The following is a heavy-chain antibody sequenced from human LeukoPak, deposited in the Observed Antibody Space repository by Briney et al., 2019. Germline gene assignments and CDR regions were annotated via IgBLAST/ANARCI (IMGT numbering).Heavy chain of an antibody. CDR1: GFTFSRYA. Sequence: GGSLRLSCAASGFTFSRYAMNWVRQAPGKGLEWVSTISTSGSTHYADSVKGRFTISRDNSKNTLYLQMNSLRAEDTAVYYCAKVIMITFGGVIANDYWGQGTLVTVSS. J-gene: IGHJ4*02. CDR2: ISTSGST. D-gene: IGHD3-16*02. V-gene: IGHV3-23*05. CDR3: AKVIMITFGGVIANDY.